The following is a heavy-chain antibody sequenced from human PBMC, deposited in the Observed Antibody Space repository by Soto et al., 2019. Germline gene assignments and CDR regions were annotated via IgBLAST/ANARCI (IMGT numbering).Heavy chain of an antibody. V-gene: IGHV3-23*01. CDR2: ISGSGGST. J-gene: IGHJ6*03. CDR3: AKDKSYDFWSGYHDDYYYYYMDV. CDR1: GFTFSSYA. D-gene: IGHD3-3*01. Sequence: GGSLRLSCAASGFTFSSYAMSWVRQAPGKGLEWVSAISGSGGSTYYADSVKGRFTISRDNSKNTLYLQMNSLRAEDTAVYYCAKDKSYDFWSGYHDDYYYYYMDVWGKGTTVTVSS.